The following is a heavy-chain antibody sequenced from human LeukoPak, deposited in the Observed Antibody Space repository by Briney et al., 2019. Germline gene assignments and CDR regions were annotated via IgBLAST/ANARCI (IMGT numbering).Heavy chain of an antibody. D-gene: IGHD3-10*01. CDR2: IFYSGST. V-gene: IGHV4-59*11. CDR1: GGSISSHY. Sequence: SETLSLTCTVSGGSISSHYWSWIRQPPGKGLEWIGYIFYSGSTNYNPSPKSRVTISVDKSKNQFSLKLKSVTAADTAVYYCARAGAWQIDPWGQGTLVTVSS. CDR3: ARAGAWQIDP. J-gene: IGHJ5*02.